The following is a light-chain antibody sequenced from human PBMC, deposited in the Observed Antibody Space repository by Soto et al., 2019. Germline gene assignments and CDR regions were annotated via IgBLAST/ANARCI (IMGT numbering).Light chain of an antibody. J-gene: IGLJ1*01. Sequence: QSVLTQPPSASGSPGQSVTISCTGTSSDVGAYNYVSWYQQHPGKAPKLMIYEVSYRPSGVPDRFSGSKSGNTASLTVSGLQAEDEADYYCSSYAGSSTVFXTGTKVTV. CDR3: SSYAGSSTV. V-gene: IGLV2-8*01. CDR2: EVS. CDR1: SSDVGAYNY.